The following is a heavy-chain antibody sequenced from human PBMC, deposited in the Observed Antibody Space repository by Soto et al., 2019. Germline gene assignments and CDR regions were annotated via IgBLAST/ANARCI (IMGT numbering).Heavy chain of an antibody. Sequence: GGSLRLSCAASGFTFSSYSMNWVRQAPGKGLEWVSYISSSSSTIYYADSVKGRFTISRDNAKNTLYLQMNSLRAEDTAVYYCARDMVEYSSGQDYWGQGTLVTVSS. D-gene: IGHD6-19*01. CDR1: GFTFSSYS. V-gene: IGHV3-48*04. CDR3: ARDMVEYSSGQDY. J-gene: IGHJ4*02. CDR2: ISSSSSTI.